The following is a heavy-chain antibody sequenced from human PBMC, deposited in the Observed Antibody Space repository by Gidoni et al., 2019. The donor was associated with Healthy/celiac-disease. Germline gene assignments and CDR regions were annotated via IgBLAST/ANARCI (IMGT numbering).Heavy chain of an antibody. D-gene: IGHD3-10*01. CDR1: GSTFTGYY. Sequence: QVQLVQSGAEVKKPGASVKVSCKASGSTFTGYYMHWVRQAPGQGLEWMGWINPNSGGTNYAQKFQGRVTMTRDTPISTAYMELSRLRSDDTAVYYCARPHGGHVEDDFDYWGQGTLVTVSS. CDR2: INPNSGGT. J-gene: IGHJ4*02. CDR3: ARPHGGHVEDDFDY. V-gene: IGHV1-2*02.